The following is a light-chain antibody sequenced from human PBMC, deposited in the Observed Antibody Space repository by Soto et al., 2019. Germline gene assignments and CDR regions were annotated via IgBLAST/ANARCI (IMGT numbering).Light chain of an antibody. CDR1: ESISYW. J-gene: IGKJ1*01. CDR2: DGS. V-gene: IGKV1-5*01. Sequence: DIPMTQAPSTLSASVGDRVTITCRASESISYWLAWYQQKPGKAPKLLIYDGSNLESGVPSRFSGSGFGTEFTLTISSLQHDDFATYYCQQYNSYPWTFGQGTKVDLK. CDR3: QQYNSYPWT.